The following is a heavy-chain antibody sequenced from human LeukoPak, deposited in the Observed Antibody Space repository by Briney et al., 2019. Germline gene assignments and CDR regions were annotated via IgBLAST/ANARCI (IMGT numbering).Heavy chain of an antibody. J-gene: IGHJ4*02. CDR2: IRYDGSNK. CDR3: AKGDSSGYPLFDY. Sequence: PGGSLRLSCAASGFTFSSYGIHWVRQAPGKGLEWVAFIRYDGSNKYYADSVKGRFTISRDNSKNTLYLQMNSLRAEDTAVYYCAKGDSSGYPLFDYWGQGTLVTVSS. CDR1: GFTFSSYG. V-gene: IGHV3-30*02. D-gene: IGHD3-22*01.